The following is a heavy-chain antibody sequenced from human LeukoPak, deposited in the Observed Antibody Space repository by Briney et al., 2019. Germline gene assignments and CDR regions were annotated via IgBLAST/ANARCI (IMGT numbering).Heavy chain of an antibody. Sequence: SGGSLRLSCAASGFNFTTYAMIWVRQAPGKGLEWVSSISYSGGSSYYANSVKGRFAISRDNSKNTLSLQMNSLRAEDTAVYYCARTEGRGTSYERQDYWGQGTLVTVSS. CDR1: GFNFTTYA. CDR2: ISYSGGSS. CDR3: ARTEGRGTSYERQDY. J-gene: IGHJ4*02. V-gene: IGHV3-23*01. D-gene: IGHD1-26*01.